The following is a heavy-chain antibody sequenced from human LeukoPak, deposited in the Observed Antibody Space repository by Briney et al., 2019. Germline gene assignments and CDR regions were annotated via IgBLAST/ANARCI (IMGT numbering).Heavy chain of an antibody. D-gene: IGHD3-10*01. J-gene: IGHJ4*02. Sequence: SSETLSLTCTVSGGSISSYYWGWIRQPPGKGLEWIGYIYYSGSTNYNPSLKSRVTISVDTSKNQFSLKLSSVTAADTAVYYCARGRSGSYYKRPFDYWGQGTLVTVSS. V-gene: IGHV4-59*01. CDR1: GGSISSYY. CDR2: IYYSGST. CDR3: ARGRSGSYYKRPFDY.